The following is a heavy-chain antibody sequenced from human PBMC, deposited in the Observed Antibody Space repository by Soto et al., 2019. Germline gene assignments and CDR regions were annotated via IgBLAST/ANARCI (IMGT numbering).Heavy chain of an antibody. CDR3: ARGDRFRCSGDRCLSAGLFLS. CDR1: GFTFGIYS. D-gene: IGHD2-15*01. Sequence: EVQLVESGGGLVQRGGSLRLSCAAAGFTFGIYSMNWVRQAPGKGLEWISYINGSSSTMYYADSVKGRSSIFRGNAANSSYMRRHSLRDADTAFYYCARGDRFRCSGDRCLSAGLFLSWGQGTLVTVSS. V-gene: IGHV3-48*02. CDR2: INGSSSTM. J-gene: IGHJ5*02.